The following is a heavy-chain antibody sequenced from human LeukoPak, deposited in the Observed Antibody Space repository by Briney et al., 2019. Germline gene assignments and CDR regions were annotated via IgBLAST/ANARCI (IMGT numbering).Heavy chain of an antibody. J-gene: IGHJ4*02. D-gene: IGHD1-26*01. CDR1: GFNHRSYP. V-gene: IGHV3-23*01. Sequence: PGGSLRLSCAASGFNHRSYPMSWVRPAPGKGLEWVSAISGSGGSTYYADSVKGRFTISRDNSKNTLYLQMNSLRAEDTAVYYCAKVRSGPPNTELCDYWGQGTLVTVSS. CDR3: AKVRSGPPNTELCDY. CDR2: ISGSGGST.